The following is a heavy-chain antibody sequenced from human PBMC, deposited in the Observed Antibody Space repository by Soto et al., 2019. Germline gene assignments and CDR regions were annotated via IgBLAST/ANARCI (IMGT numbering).Heavy chain of an antibody. CDR3: ARGPDRPVWSGYYFSAGSGMDV. V-gene: IGHV3-30-3*01. Sequence: GSLRLSCAASGFTFSSYAMHWVRQAPGKGLEWVAVISYDGSNKYYADSVKGRFTISRDNSKNTLYLQMNSLRAEDTAVYYCARGPDRPVWSGYYFSAGSGMDVWGQGTTVTVSS. D-gene: IGHD3-3*01. CDR2: ISYDGSNK. CDR1: GFTFSSYA. J-gene: IGHJ6*02.